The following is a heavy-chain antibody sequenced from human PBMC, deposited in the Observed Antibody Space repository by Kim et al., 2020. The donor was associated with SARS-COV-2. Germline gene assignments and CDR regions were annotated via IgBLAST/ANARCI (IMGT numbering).Heavy chain of an antibody. CDR1: GFTFSSYW. V-gene: IGHV3-7*03. J-gene: IGHJ6*02. Sequence: GGSLRLSCAASGFTFSSYWMSWVRQAPGKGLEWVANIKQDGGEKYYVDSVKGRFTISRDNAKNSLYLQMNSLRAEDTAVYYCARWSYYYDSSGYYPDYGMDVWGQGTTVTVSS. D-gene: IGHD3-22*01. CDR3: ARWSYYYDSSGYYPDYGMDV. CDR2: IKQDGGEK.